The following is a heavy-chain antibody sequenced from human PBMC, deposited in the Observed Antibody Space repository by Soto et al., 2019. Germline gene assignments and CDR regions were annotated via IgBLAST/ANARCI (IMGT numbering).Heavy chain of an antibody. CDR1: GGSFSGYY. CDR3: ARLPPGYSSSWFYDY. Sequence: QVQLQQWGAGLLKPSETLSLTCAVYGGSFSGYYWSWIRQPPGKGLEWIGEINHSGSTNYNPSLKSRVTISVDTSKNQFSLKLSSVTAADTAVYYCARLPPGYSSSWFYDYWGQGTLVTVSS. CDR2: INHSGST. D-gene: IGHD6-13*01. V-gene: IGHV4-34*01. J-gene: IGHJ4*02.